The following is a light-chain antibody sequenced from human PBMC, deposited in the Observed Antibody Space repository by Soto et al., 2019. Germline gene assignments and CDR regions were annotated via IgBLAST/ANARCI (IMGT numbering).Light chain of an antibody. CDR3: MQALPPRT. V-gene: IGKV2-28*01. Sequence: DIVMTQSPLSLPVTPGEPASISCRSSQSLLQSDGYTYLDWYLQKPGRSPHFLIYLGSNRASGVPDRFRGSGSGTDFTLKISMVEGEDVGVSYCMQALPPRTFGQGTKVEIK. J-gene: IGKJ1*01. CDR2: LGS. CDR1: QSLLQSDGYTY.